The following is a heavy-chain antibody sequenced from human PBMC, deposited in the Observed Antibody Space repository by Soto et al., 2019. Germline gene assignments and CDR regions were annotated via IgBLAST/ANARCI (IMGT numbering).Heavy chain of an antibody. V-gene: IGHV4-39*01. D-gene: IGHD3-10*01. CDR3: ASQPGSQYYYYYYMDV. CDR1: GGSISSSSYY. CDR2: IYYSGST. Sequence: PSETLSLTCTVSGGSISSSSYYWGWIRQPPGKGLEWIGSIYYSGSTYYNPSLKSRVTISVDTSKNRFSLKLSSVTAADTAVYYCASQPGSQYYYYYYMDVWGKGTTVTVSS. J-gene: IGHJ6*03.